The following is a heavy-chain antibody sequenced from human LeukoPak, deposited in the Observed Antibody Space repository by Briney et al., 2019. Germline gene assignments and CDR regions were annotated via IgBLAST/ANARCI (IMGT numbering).Heavy chain of an antibody. V-gene: IGHV3-53*01. CDR3: ARVTGITVASGGAFDL. D-gene: IGHD3-10*01. CDR1: GFTVSSSC. J-gene: IGHJ3*01. Sequence: GGSLRLSCAASGFTVSSSCMSWVRQAPGKGLEWVSIIYSGGNTYYADSVKGRFTVSRDNSKNTLYLQMNSLRAEDTAVYYCARVTGITVASGGAFDLWGQGTMVTVSS. CDR2: IYSGGNT.